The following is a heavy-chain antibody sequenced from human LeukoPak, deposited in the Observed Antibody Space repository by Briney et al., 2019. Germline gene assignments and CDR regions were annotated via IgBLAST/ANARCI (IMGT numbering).Heavy chain of an antibody. J-gene: IGHJ4*02. CDR1: GYIFTKDV. V-gene: IGHV1-3*01. D-gene: IGHD2-21*01. CDR2: IKAGNGGT. Sequence: ASVKVSCKASGYIFTKDVVHWVRQAPGQRPEWMGWIKAGNGGTKYSQNFQDRLTITRDTSASTVYMELSSLTSEDTALYYCARDDCGDTCYPGGYWGQGTLVTVSS. CDR3: ARDDCGDTCYPGGY.